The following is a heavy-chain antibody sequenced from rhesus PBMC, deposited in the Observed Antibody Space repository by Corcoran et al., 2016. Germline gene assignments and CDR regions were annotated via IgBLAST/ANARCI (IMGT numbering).Heavy chain of an antibody. CDR1: GGAIRRLF. CDR3: ARAPPAATWFFDI. D-gene: IGHD6-25*01. Sequence: QVQLQESGPGLVKPSETLSLTCAVSGGAIRRLFLSWIRQTPGKGLGWIRRFSADGGDITSHPSLKRRGTISMAPSKNPFSLKMTSMIAADTAVYYCARAPPAATWFFDIWGPGTPITISS. J-gene: IGHJ2*01. V-gene: IGHV4-173*01. CDR2: FSADGGDI.